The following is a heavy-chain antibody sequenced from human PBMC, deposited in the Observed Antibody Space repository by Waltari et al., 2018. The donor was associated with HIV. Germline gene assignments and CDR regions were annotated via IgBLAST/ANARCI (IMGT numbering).Heavy chain of an antibody. Sequence: EVQLVESGGGLIEPGGSLRLSCAASGFTLSAHYMSWVRQAPGKGLEWVSVIYSGGSTYYADSVKGRFTISRDNSKNTLSLHMNSLRAEDTAVYYCARDPRSSGYYGMDVWGQGATVTVSS. D-gene: IGHD1-26*01. CDR3: ARDPRSSGYYGMDV. CDR1: GFTLSAHY. CDR2: IYSGGST. V-gene: IGHV3-53*01. J-gene: IGHJ6*02.